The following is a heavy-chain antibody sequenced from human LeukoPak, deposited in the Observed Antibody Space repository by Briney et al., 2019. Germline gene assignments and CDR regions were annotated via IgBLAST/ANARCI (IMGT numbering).Heavy chain of an antibody. CDR2: ISGSGIGT. CDR1: GFTFRGYA. Sequence: GGSLRLSCVASGFTFRGYAMNWVRQAPGKGLEWVSGISGSGIGTHYAGSVEGRFTISRDNSKSTLYLQLNSLRAEDTAVYYCAKLIAVADTDDYWGQGALVTVSS. J-gene: IGHJ4*02. CDR3: AKLIAVADTDDY. V-gene: IGHV3-23*01. D-gene: IGHD6-19*01.